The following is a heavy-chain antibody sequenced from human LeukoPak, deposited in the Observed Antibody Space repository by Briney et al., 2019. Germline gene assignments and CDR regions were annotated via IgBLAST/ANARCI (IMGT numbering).Heavy chain of an antibody. V-gene: IGHV1-8*01. Sequence: ASVKVSCKASGYTFTSYDINWVRQATGQGLEWMGWMNPNSGNTGYAQKFQGRVTMTRNTSISTAYMELSSLRSEDTAVYYCASVDTAMVDYGMDVWGQGTTVTVSS. CDR2: MNPNSGNT. CDR1: GYTFTSYD. J-gene: IGHJ6*02. D-gene: IGHD5-18*01. CDR3: ASVDTAMVDYGMDV.